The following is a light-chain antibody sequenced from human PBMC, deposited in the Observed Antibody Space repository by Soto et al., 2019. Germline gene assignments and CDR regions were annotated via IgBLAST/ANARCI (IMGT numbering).Light chain of an antibody. CDR3: QQYGSSGT. V-gene: IGKV3-20*01. J-gene: IGKJ1*01. Sequence: EIVLTQFPATLSLSPGDGATLSCRASQSVSSYLAWYQQKPGQAPRLLIYGASNRATGIPDRFSGSGSGTDSTLTISRLEPEDFAVYYCQQYGSSGTFGQGTKVDIK. CDR1: QSVSSY. CDR2: GAS.